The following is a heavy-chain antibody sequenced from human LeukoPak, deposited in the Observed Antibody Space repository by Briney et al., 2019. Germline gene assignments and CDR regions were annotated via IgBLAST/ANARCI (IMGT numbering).Heavy chain of an antibody. CDR1: GGSISSSSYY. Sequence: SETLSLTCTVSGGSISSSSYYWSWIRQPAGKGLEWIGRIYTSGSTNYNPSLKSRVTMSVDTSKNQFSLKLSSVTAADTAVYYCARGGDILTGYLFFDYWGQGTLVTVSS. V-gene: IGHV4-61*02. D-gene: IGHD3-9*01. CDR3: ARGGDILTGYLFFDY. CDR2: IYTSGST. J-gene: IGHJ4*02.